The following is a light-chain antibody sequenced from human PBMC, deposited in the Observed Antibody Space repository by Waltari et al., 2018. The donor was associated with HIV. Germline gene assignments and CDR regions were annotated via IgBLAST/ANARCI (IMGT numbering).Light chain of an antibody. Sequence: DMEMTQFPDSLAVSLNERATINCKSSQSVLYSSNNKNYLAWYQQKPGQPPKLLIYWASTRESGVPDRFSGSGSGTDFTLTISSLQAEDVAVYYCQQRTNWPQNTFGGGTKVEIK. J-gene: IGKJ4*01. V-gene: IGKV4-1*01. CDR1: QSVLYSSNNKNY. CDR3: QQRTNWPQNT. CDR2: WAS.